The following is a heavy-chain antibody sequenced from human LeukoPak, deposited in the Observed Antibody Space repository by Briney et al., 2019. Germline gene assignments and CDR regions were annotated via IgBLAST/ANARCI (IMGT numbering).Heavy chain of an antibody. CDR2: IGGSGSII. CDR3: ARKPYGVNSYFFDY. CDR1: GFTFSSYA. D-gene: IGHD4-23*01. J-gene: IGHJ4*02. Sequence: PGGSLRLSCAASGFTFSSYAMSWVRQAPGKGLEWVSYIGGSGSIIYYADSVKGRFTISRDNAKNSLYLQMNSLRDEDTAVYYCARKPYGVNSYFFDYWGQGTLVTVSS. V-gene: IGHV3-48*02.